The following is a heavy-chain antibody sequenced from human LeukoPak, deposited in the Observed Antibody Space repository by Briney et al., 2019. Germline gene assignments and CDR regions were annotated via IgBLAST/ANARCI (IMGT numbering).Heavy chain of an antibody. CDR1: GGSISSHY. V-gene: IGHV4-59*11. CDR2: MYHSGST. D-gene: IGHD6-13*01. J-gene: IGHJ4*02. CDR3: ARGLYSRSWYFDH. Sequence: SETLSLTCTVSGGSISSHYWSWIRQPPGKGLEWIGYMYHSGSTNYNPSLKSRVTISVDTSKNQFSLKLSSVTAADTAVYYCARGLYSRSWYFDHWGQGTLVTVSS.